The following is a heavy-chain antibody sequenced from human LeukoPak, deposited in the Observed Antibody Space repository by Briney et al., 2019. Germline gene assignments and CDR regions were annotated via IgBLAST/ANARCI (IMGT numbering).Heavy chain of an antibody. J-gene: IGHJ4*02. Sequence: SETLSLTCTVSGGSISSSSYYWGWIRQPPGKGLEWIGSIYYSGSTYYNPSLKSRVTISVDTSKNQFSLKLSSVTAADTAVYYCARETTVTTIDYWGQGTLVTVSS. CDR1: GGSISSSSYY. CDR3: ARETTVTTIDY. CDR2: IYYSGST. D-gene: IGHD4-11*01. V-gene: IGHV4-39*07.